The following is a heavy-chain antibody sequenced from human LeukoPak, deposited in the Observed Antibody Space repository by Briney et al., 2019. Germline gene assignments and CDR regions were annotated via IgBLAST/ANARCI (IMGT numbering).Heavy chain of an antibody. CDR3: ARDYHGSGSLTTFDY. Sequence: ASVKVSCKASGYTFSNYYMHWVRQAPGQGLEWMGIINPSVGSASSARKFQGRVTMTGDTSTSTVYMELSSLRSDDTAVYYCARDYHGSGSLTTFDYWGQGTLVTVSS. D-gene: IGHD3-10*01. CDR2: INPSVGSA. CDR1: GYTFSNYY. J-gene: IGHJ4*02. V-gene: IGHV1-46*01.